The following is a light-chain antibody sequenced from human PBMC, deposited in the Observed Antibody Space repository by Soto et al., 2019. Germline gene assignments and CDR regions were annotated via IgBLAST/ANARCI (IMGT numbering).Light chain of an antibody. CDR2: EVS. CDR1: SSDVGGFNS. V-gene: IGLV2-14*01. CDR3: TSFTITSTYV. J-gene: IGLJ1*01. Sequence: ALTQPASVSGSPGQSITISCTGTSSDVGGFNSVSWYQQHPGKAPRLMIYEVSNRPSGVSNRFSGSKSGNTASLTISGLQAEDEADYYCTSFTITSTYVFGTGTKVTVL.